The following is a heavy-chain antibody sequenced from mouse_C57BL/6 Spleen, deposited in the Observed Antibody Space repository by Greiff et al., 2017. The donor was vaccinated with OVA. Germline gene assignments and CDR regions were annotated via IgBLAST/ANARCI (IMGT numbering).Heavy chain of an antibody. J-gene: IGHJ3*01. V-gene: IGHV1-52*01. CDR3: ARGWIDGSSYWLDY. D-gene: IGHD1-1*01. CDR2: IDPYDSET. CDR1: GYTFTSYW. Sequence: QVQLQQPGAELVRPGSSVKLSCKASGYTFTSYWMHWVKQRPIQGLEWIGNIDPYDSETHYNQKFKDKATLTVDKSSSTAYMQHSSLTSEDSAVYYCARGWIDGSSYWLDYWGQGTLVTVSS.